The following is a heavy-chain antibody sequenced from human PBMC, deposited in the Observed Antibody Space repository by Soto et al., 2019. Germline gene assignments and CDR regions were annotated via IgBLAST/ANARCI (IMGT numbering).Heavy chain of an antibody. V-gene: IGHV3-30-3*01. D-gene: IGHD2-2*01. CDR2: ISYDGRNK. CDR1: GFTFSSYA. CDR3: ARGLVEMDPYYFDY. Sequence: QVQLVESGGGVVQPGRSLRLSCAASGFTFSSYAMHWVRQAPGKGLEWVAVISYDGRNKYYADSVKGRFTISRDNSKNTLYLQMNSLRAEDTAVYYCARGLVEMDPYYFDYWGQGTLVTVSS. J-gene: IGHJ4*02.